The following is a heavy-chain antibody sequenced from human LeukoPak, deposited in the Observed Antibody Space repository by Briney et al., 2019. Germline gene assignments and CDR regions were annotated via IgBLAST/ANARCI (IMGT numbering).Heavy chain of an antibody. D-gene: IGHD1-26*01. CDR3: AKGLSGSYPPLGY. CDR2: ISYDGSNK. Sequence: GRSLRLSCAASGFTFSSYGMHWVRQAPGKGLEWVAVISYDGSNKYYADSVKGRFTISRDNSKNTLYLQMNSLRAEDTAVYYCAKGLSGSYPPLGYWGQGTLVTVSS. V-gene: IGHV3-30*18. CDR1: GFTFSSYG. J-gene: IGHJ4*02.